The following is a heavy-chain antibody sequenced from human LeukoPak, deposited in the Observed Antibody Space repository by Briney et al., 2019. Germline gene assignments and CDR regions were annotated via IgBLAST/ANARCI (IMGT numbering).Heavy chain of an antibody. CDR3: ARGLRGYCYGPYDY. D-gene: IGHD5-18*01. J-gene: IGHJ4*02. V-gene: IGHV1-69*04. CDR2: IIPILGIA. Sequence: ASVKVPCKASGGTFSSYAISWVRQAPGQGLEWMGRIIPILGIANYAQKFQGRVTITADKSTSTAYMELRSLRSDDTAVYYCARGLRGYCYGPYDYWGQGTLVTVSS. CDR1: GGTFSSYA.